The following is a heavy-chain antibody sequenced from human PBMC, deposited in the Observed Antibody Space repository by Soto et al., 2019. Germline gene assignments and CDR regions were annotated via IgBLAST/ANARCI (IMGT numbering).Heavy chain of an antibody. CDR1: GYTFTSYA. J-gene: IGHJ4*02. V-gene: IGHV1-3*01. CDR2: INAGNGNT. Sequence: ASVKVSCKASGYTFTSYAMHWVRQAPGQRLEWMGWINAGNGNTKYSQKFQGRVTITRDTSASTAYMELSSLRSEDTAVYYCARKARQVGYYFDYWGQGTLVTVSS. CDR3: ARKARQVGYYFDY.